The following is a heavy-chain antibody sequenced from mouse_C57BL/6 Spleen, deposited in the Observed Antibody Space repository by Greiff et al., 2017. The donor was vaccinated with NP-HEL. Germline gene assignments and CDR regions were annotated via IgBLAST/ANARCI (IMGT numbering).Heavy chain of an antibody. CDR3: ARDRVPLYFDY. D-gene: IGHD5-1*01. V-gene: IGHV5-4*01. Sequence: EVKVEESGGGLVKPGGSLKLSCAASGFTFSSYAMSWVRQTPEKRLEWVATISDGGSYTYYPDNVKGRFTISRDNAKNNLYLQMSHLKSEDTAMYYCARDRVPLYFDYWGQGTTLTVSS. CDR1: GFTFSSYA. J-gene: IGHJ2*01. CDR2: ISDGGSYT.